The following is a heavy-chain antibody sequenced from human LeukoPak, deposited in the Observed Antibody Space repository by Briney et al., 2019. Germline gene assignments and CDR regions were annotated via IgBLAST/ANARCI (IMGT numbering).Heavy chain of an antibody. J-gene: IGHJ4*02. V-gene: IGHV1-18*01. D-gene: IGHD6-19*01. CDR3: ARGRSNLSGWYGPGYFDY. Sequence: ASVKVSCKASGYTFTSYGISWVRQAPGQGLEWMGWISAYNGNTNYAQKLQGRVTMTTDTSTSTAYMELRSLRSDDTAVYYCARGRSNLSGWYGPGYFDYWAREPWSPSPQ. CDR2: ISAYNGNT. CDR1: GYTFTSYG.